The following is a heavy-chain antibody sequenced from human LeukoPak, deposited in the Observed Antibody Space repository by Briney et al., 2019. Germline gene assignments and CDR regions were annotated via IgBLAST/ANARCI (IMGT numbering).Heavy chain of an antibody. CDR3: ARELDHGDI. D-gene: IGHD3/OR15-3a*01. CDR1: GFTFSSYW. J-gene: IGHJ3*02. V-gene: IGHV3-74*01. Sequence: GGSLRLSCAASGFTFSSYWMHWVRQAPGRGLVWVSRINSDGSRTTYADSVKGRFTISRDNAKNSLYLQMNSLRAEDTAVYYCARELDHGDIWGQGTMVTVSS. CDR2: INSDGSRT.